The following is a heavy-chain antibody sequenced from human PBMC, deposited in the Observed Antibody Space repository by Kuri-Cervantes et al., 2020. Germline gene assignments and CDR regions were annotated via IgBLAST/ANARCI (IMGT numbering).Heavy chain of an antibody. J-gene: IGHJ4*02. Sequence: SETLSLTCTVSGGSISSGGYYWSWIRQHPGKGLEWIGYIYYSGSTYYNPSLKSRVTISVDTSKNQFSLKLSSVTAADTAVYYCAREGISGSYGYYDYWGQGTLVTVSS. D-gene: IGHD1-26*01. CDR3: AREGISGSYGYYDY. V-gene: IGHV4-31*03. CDR1: GGSISSGGYY. CDR2: IYYSGST.